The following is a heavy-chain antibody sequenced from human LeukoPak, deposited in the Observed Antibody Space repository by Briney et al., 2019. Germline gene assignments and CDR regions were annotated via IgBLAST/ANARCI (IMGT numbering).Heavy chain of an antibody. Sequence: GGSLRLSCAASGFPFSDYYMSWIRQAPGKGLEWVSYISSSGSTIYYADSVKGRFTISRDNAKNSLYLQMNSLRAEDTAVYYCATPNSSGYYSSTDHFDCWGQGTLVTVSS. CDR3: ATPNSSGYYSSTDHFDC. J-gene: IGHJ4*02. CDR1: GFPFSDYY. V-gene: IGHV3-11*01. D-gene: IGHD3-22*01. CDR2: ISSSGSTI.